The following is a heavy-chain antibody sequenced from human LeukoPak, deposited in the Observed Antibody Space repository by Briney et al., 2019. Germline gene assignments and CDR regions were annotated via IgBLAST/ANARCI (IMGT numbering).Heavy chain of an antibody. Sequence: PSETLSLTRTVSGDSISSYCWSWIRQPAGKGLEWIGRIYISGSTKYNPSLKSRVTMSVDTSKNHFSLKLRSVTAADTAVYYCARDQGSGWYYFDYWGQGSLVTVSS. D-gene: IGHD3-22*01. CDR2: IYISGST. J-gene: IGHJ4*02. V-gene: IGHV4-4*07. CDR1: GDSISSYC. CDR3: ARDQGSGWYYFDY.